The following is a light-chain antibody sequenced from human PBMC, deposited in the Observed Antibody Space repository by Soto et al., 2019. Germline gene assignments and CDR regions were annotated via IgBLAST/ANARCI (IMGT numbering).Light chain of an antibody. Sequence: DIQMTQSPSTRSAYVGDRVTITCRASQSISSWLAWYQQKPGKAPKLLIYDASSLESGVPLRFSGSGSGTEFTLTISSLQPDDVATYYCQQYNTYWTFGQGTKVENK. V-gene: IGKV1-5*01. CDR3: QQYNTYWT. CDR1: QSISSW. CDR2: DAS. J-gene: IGKJ1*01.